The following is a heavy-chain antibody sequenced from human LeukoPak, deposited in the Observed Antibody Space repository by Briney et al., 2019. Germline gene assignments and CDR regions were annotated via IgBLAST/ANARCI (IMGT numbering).Heavy chain of an antibody. D-gene: IGHD5-12*01. CDR3: ARGRPVDIVATILGETYYFDY. CDR1: GGSFSGYY. Sequence: SETLSLTCAVYGGSFSGYYWSWIRQPPGEGLEWIGEINHSGSTNYNPSLKSRVTISVDTSKNQFSLKLSSVTAADTAVYYCARGRPVDIVATILGETYYFDYWGQGTLVTVSS. CDR2: INHSGST. V-gene: IGHV4-34*01. J-gene: IGHJ4*02.